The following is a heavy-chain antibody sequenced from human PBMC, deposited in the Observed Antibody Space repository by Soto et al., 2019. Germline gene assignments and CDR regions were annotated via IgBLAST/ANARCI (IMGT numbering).Heavy chain of an antibody. V-gene: IGHV5-10-1*01. Sequence: EVQLVQSGAEVKKPGESLRISCQGSGYSFTSHWISWVRQMPGKGLEWMGRIDPSDSYTSYSPSFQGHVTISADKSISTVYLQWSSLQASDTAMYYCARGDTALSYWYFDLWGRGTLVTVSS. D-gene: IGHD5-18*01. CDR1: GYSFTSHW. J-gene: IGHJ2*01. CDR3: ARGDTALSYWYFDL. CDR2: IDPSDSYT.